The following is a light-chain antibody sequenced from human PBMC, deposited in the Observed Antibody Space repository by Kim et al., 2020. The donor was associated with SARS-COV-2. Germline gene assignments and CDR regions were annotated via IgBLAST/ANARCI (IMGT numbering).Light chain of an antibody. CDR1: QSISSY. Sequence: DIQMTQSPSSRSASVGDRVTITCRASQSISSYLNWYQQKPGKAPKLLIYAASSLQSGVPSRFSGSGSGTDFTLTISSLQPEDFATYYCQQSYSTPRTFGQGTKLEI. CDR3: QQSYSTPRT. V-gene: IGKV1-39*01. CDR2: AAS. J-gene: IGKJ2*01.